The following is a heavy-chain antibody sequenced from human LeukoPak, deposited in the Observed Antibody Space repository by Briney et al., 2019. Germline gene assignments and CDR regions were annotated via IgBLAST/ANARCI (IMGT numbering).Heavy chain of an antibody. D-gene: IGHD3-10*01. V-gene: IGHV4-4*07. CDR1: GGSISSYY. CDR3: ARGGYYGSGNDFRFDP. J-gene: IGHJ5*02. Sequence: SETLSLTCTVSGGSISSYYWSWIRQPAGKGLEWIGRIYTSGSTNYNPSLKSRVTMSVETPKNQFSLKLKSVTAADTAVYYCARGGYYGSGNDFRFDPWGQGTLVTVSS. CDR2: IYTSGST.